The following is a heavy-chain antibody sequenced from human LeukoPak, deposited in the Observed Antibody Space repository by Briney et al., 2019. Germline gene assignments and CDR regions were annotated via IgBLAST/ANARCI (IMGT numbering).Heavy chain of an antibody. CDR3: ARARIMTNHPPHDLNWFDP. CDR2: IIPIFGTA. D-gene: IGHD1-14*01. J-gene: IGHJ5*02. CDR1: GGTFSSYA. V-gene: IGHV1-69*05. Sequence: SVKVSCKASGGTFSSYAISWVRQAPGQGLEWMGGIIPIFGTANYAQKFQGRVTITTDESTSTAYMELSSLRSEDTAVYYCARARIMTNHPPHDLNWFDPWGQGTLVTVSS.